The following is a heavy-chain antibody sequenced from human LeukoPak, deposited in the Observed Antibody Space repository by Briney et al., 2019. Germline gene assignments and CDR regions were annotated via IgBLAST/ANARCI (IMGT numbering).Heavy chain of an antibody. Sequence: PGGSLRLSCAASGFTLSGSAMHWVRQASGKGLEWVGRIRSKANSYATAYAASVKGRFTISRDDSKNTAYLQMNSLKTEDTAVYYCTRPLGYCSGGSCASYDYWGQGTLVTVSS. CDR1: GFTLSGSA. V-gene: IGHV3-73*01. D-gene: IGHD2-15*01. CDR3: TRPLGYCSGGSCASYDY. J-gene: IGHJ4*02. CDR2: IRSKANSYAT.